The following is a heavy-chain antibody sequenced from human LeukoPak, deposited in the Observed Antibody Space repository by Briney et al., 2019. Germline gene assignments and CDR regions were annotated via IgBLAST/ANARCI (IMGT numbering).Heavy chain of an antibody. Sequence: SETLSLTCTVSGGSISSSSYYWGWIRQPPGKGLEWIGIIYYSGSTYYNPSLKSRLTISVDTSKNQFSLKVSSVTAADTAVYHCARHRAGGSGMAVDYWGQGTLVTVSS. CDR3: ARHRAGGSGMAVDY. CDR2: IYYSGST. D-gene: IGHD3-10*01. CDR1: GGSISSSSYY. V-gene: IGHV4-39*01. J-gene: IGHJ4*02.